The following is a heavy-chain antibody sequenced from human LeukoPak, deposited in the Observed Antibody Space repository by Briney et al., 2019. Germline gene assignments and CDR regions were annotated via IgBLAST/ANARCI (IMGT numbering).Heavy chain of an antibody. J-gene: IGHJ6*02. CDR3: AKGVVAATNAAYYGMDV. D-gene: IGHD2-15*01. CDR2: ISYDESDK. Sequence: ISYDESDKYYADSVKGRFTISRDNSKNTLYLQMNSLRPEDTAVYCCAKGVVAATNAAYYGMDVWGQGTTVTVSS. V-gene: IGHV3-30*18.